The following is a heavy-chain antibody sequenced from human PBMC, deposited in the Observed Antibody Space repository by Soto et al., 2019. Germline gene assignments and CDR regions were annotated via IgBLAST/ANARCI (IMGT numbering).Heavy chain of an antibody. V-gene: IGHV1-69*13. Sequence: ASVKVSCKASGGTFSSYAISWVRQAPGQGLEWMGGIIPIFGTANYAQKFQGRVTITADESTSTAYMELSSLRSEDTAVYYCARDTGGNHYYDSSGYRGFDYWGQGTLVTVSS. CDR3: ARDTGGNHYYDSSGYRGFDY. D-gene: IGHD3-22*01. CDR1: GGTFSSYA. J-gene: IGHJ4*02. CDR2: IIPIFGTA.